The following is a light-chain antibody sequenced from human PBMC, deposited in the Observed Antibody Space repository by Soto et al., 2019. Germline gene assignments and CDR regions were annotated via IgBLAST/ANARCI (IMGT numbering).Light chain of an antibody. V-gene: IGKV1-5*01. CDR3: QHYTGY. J-gene: IGKJ2*01. Sequence: DIQMTQSPSTLSASVGDRVTITCRASQSISTWLAWYQQKPGKAPEVLIYDASSLKSGVPSRFSGSGSGTEFTLTISSLQPDDFATYYCQHYTGYFGQGTKLEIK. CDR2: DAS. CDR1: QSISTW.